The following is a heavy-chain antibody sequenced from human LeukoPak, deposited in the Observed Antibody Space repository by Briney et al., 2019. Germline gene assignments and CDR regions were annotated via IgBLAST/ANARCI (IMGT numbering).Heavy chain of an antibody. CDR3: ARSSRYDIWTGYPY. Sequence: ASVKVSCKASGYTFTGYYMHWVRQAPGQGLEWMGWINANSGGTNYAQKFQGRVTMTRDTSISTAYMELSRLRSDDTAGYYCARSSRYDIWTGYPYWGQGTPVTVSP. J-gene: IGHJ4*02. CDR2: INANSGGT. V-gene: IGHV1-2*02. D-gene: IGHD3-9*01. CDR1: GYTFTGYY.